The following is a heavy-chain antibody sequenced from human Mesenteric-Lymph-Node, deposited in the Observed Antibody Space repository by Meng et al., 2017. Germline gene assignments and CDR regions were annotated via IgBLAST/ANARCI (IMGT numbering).Heavy chain of an antibody. Sequence: SVKVSCKASGYTFTSYAMNWVRQAPGQGLEWMGGIIPIFGTANYAQKFQGRVTITADESTSTAYMELSSLRSEDTAVYYCANGNGCSGGSCYSGGWFDPWGQGTLVTSPQ. CDR2: IIPIFGTA. CDR1: GYTFTSYA. J-gene: IGHJ5*02. CDR3: ANGNGCSGGSCYSGGWFDP. V-gene: IGHV1-69*13. D-gene: IGHD2-15*01.